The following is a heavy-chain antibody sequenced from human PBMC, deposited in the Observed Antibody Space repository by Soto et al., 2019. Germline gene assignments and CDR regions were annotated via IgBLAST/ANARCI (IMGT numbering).Heavy chain of an antibody. J-gene: IGHJ4*02. D-gene: IGHD6-6*01. CDR2: INTDNGNT. Sequence: ASVKVSCKASGYIFTSYSIHWVRQAPGQRLEWMGWINTDNGNTNYSQKLQGRVTMTADTSTSTAYMELRSLRSDDTAVYYCARDRGPREYSSSDWGQGALVTVSS. CDR1: GYIFTSYS. CDR3: ARDRGPREYSSSD. V-gene: IGHV1-3*04.